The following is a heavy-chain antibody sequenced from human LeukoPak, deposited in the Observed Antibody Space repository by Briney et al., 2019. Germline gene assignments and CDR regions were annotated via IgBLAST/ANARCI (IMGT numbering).Heavy chain of an antibody. CDR1: GFTFSSYS. Sequence: GGSLRLSCAASGFTFSSYSMNWVRQAPRKGLEWVSSISSSSSYIYYADSVKGRFTISRDNAKNSLYLQMNSLRAEDTAVYYCAREEGYCSSTSCYNWFDPWGQGTLVTVSS. J-gene: IGHJ5*02. CDR2: ISSSSSYI. CDR3: AREEGYCSSTSCYNWFDP. D-gene: IGHD2-2*01. V-gene: IGHV3-21*01.